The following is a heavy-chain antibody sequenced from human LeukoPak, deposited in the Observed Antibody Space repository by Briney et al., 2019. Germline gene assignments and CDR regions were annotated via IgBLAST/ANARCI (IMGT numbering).Heavy chain of an antibody. Sequence: SGTLSLTCTVSGDSINSLDLWSWVRQPPGKGLEWIGEMYLSGTTHSNPSVKSRVTISIDKSKNQFFLNLSSVTAADTAVYYCARDCLYYYDSSGTNWFDPWGQGTLVTVSS. CDR3: ARDCLYYYDSSGTNWFDP. CDR2: MYLSGTT. J-gene: IGHJ5*02. V-gene: IGHV4-4*02. D-gene: IGHD3-22*01. CDR1: GDSINSLDL.